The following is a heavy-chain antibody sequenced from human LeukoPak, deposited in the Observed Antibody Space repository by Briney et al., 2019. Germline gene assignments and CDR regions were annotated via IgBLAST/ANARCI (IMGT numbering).Heavy chain of an antibody. CDR1: GGSISSYY. Sequence: PSETLSLTCTVSGGSISSYYWSWIRQPPGKGLERIGYIYYSGSTNYNPSLKSRVTISVDTSKNQFSLKLSSVTAADTAVYYCAGRLWRRDGYNLSAFDIWGQGTMVTVSS. CDR3: AGRLWRRDGYNLSAFDI. V-gene: IGHV4-59*01. D-gene: IGHD5-24*01. CDR2: IYYSGST. J-gene: IGHJ3*02.